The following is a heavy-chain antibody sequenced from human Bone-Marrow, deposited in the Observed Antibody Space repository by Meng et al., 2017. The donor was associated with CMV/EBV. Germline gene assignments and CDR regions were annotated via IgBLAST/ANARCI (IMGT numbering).Heavy chain of an antibody. CDR3: ARGDYWAAAGTRSDY. V-gene: IGHV3-9*01. CDR1: GFTFDDYA. CDR2: ISWNSGSI. D-gene: IGHD6-13*01. J-gene: IGHJ4*02. Sequence: GGSLRLSCAASGFTFDDYAMHWVRQAPGKGLEWVSGISWNSGSIGYADSVKGRFTISRDNAKNSLYLQMNSLRAEDTAAYFCARGDYWAAAGTRSDYWGQGSLVTVSS.